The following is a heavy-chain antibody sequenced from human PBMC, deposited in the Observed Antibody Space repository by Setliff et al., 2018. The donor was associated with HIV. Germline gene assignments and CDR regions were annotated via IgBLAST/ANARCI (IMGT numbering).Heavy chain of an antibody. CDR2: IFPSDSDT. CDR3: TSHPLRPRISQYYYFADV. V-gene: IGHV5-51*01. CDR1: GYSFPHYW. J-gene: IGHJ6*03. Sequence: GESLKISCKGLGYSFPHYWVGWVRQIPGKVLEWVAIIFPSDSDTRYSPSFEGQVTISADKSTNTAYLQWSTLKASDTVTYYCTSHPLRPRISQYYYFADVGGTGTTVTVS. D-gene: IGHD3-10*01.